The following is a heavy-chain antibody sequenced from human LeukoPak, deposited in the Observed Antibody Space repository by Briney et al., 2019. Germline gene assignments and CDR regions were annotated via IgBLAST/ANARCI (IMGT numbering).Heavy chain of an antibody. J-gene: IGHJ4*02. Sequence: PGGSLRLSCAASGFTFSSYAMHWVRQAPGKGLEWVALISYDGSNKYYADSVKGRFTISRDNSKNTLYLQVNSLRAEDTAVYYCAKGHRGAGTVYFDYWGQGTLVTVPS. CDR1: GFTFSSYA. V-gene: IGHV3-30*07. D-gene: IGHD1-14*01. CDR2: ISYDGSNK. CDR3: AKGHRGAGTVYFDY.